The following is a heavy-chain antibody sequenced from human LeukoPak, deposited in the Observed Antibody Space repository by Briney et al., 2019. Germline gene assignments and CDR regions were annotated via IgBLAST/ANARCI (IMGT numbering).Heavy chain of an antibody. CDR3: AKDRYSGYDSRVVFDY. D-gene: IGHD5-12*01. V-gene: IGHV3-48*04. Sequence: PGGSLRLSCAASGFTFSSYSMNWVRQAPGKGLEWVSYISSSSTIYYADSVKGRFTISRDNAKNSLYLQMNSLRAEDTAVYYCAKDRYSGYDSRVVFDYWGQGTLVTVSS. CDR2: ISSSSTI. CDR1: GFTFSSYS. J-gene: IGHJ4*02.